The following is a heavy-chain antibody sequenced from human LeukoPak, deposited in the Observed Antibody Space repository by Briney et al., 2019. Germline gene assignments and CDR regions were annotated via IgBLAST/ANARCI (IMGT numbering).Heavy chain of an antibody. CDR2: IWYDGSNK. Sequence: GGPLRLSCAASGFTFSSYAMSWVRQAPGKGLEWVAVIWYDGSNKYYADSVKGRFTVSRDNSKNTVYLQMNSLRAEDTAVYYCARDPGDYVGNDAFDIWGQGTMVTVSS. CDR3: ARDPGDYVGNDAFDI. CDR1: GFTFSSYA. V-gene: IGHV3-33*08. D-gene: IGHD4-17*01. J-gene: IGHJ3*02.